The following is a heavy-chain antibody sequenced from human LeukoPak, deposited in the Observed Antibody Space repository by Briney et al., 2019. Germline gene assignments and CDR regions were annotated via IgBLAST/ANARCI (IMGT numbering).Heavy chain of an antibody. V-gene: IGHV4-34*01. Sequence: PSETLSLTCAVYGGSFSGYYWSWIRQPPGKGLEWIGEINHSGSTNYNPSLKSRVTISVDTSKNQFSLKLSSVTAADTAVYYCARRRRSTLTYYYYMDVWGKGTTVTISS. CDR2: INHSGST. D-gene: IGHD2-15*01. CDR1: GGSFSGYY. J-gene: IGHJ6*03. CDR3: ARRRRSTLTYYYYMDV.